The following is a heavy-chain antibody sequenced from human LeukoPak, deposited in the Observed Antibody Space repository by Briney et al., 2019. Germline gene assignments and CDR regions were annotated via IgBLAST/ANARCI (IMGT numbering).Heavy chain of an antibody. CDR1: GGSISSSSYY. CDR2: IYHSGST. J-gene: IGHJ4*02. Sequence: SETLSLTCTVSGGSISSSSYYWGWIRQPPGKGLEWIGSIYHSGSTYYNPSLKSRVTISVDTSKNQFSLKLSSVTAADTAVYYCARDPLHRYDSSGYQLRAFDYWGQGTLVTVSS. CDR3: ARDPLHRYDSSGYQLRAFDY. V-gene: IGHV4-39*07. D-gene: IGHD3-22*01.